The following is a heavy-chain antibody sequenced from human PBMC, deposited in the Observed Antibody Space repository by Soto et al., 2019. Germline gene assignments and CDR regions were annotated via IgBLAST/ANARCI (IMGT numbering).Heavy chain of an antibody. V-gene: IGHV1-18*01. CDR1: GYPLTTYD. J-gene: IGHJ6*02. D-gene: IGHD2-8*01. Sequence: DSGKVSCKASGYPLTTYDISWVRQAPGHGLEWMGRISTYNGNTNYPQSLQGRLTMTTDTSTTTAYMELRSLRSDDTAVYYCARDPSLVLKVNAPHLYGLDGRGQGTSDTVSS. CDR3: ARDPSLVLKVNAPHLYGLDG. CDR2: ISTYNGNT.